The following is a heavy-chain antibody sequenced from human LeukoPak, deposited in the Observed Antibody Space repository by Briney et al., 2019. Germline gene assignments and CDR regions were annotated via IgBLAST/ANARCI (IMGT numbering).Heavy chain of an antibody. CDR3: ARGYYDILTGYYPDY. J-gene: IGHJ4*02. CDR1: GFTFSSYS. V-gene: IGHV3-21*01. CDR2: ISSSSSYI. Sequence: PGGSLRLPCAASGFTFSSYSMNWVRQAPGKGLEWVSSISSSSSYIYYADSVKGRFTISRDNAKNSLYLQMYSLRAEDTAVYYCARGYYDILTGYYPDYWGQGTLVTVSS. D-gene: IGHD3-9*01.